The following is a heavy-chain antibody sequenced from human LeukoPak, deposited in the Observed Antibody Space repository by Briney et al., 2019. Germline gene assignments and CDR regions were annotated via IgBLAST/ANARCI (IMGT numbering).Heavy chain of an antibody. J-gene: IGHJ4*02. V-gene: IGHV4-59*01. CDR3: ARDRDGSLFFDY. D-gene: IGHD5-24*01. CDR2: IYYSGTT. Sequence: PSETLSLTCTVSGGSISSYYWSWIRQPPGKGLEWIGYIYYSGTTNYNPSLKSRVTISVDTSKNQFSLKLSSVTAADTAVYYCARDRDGSLFFDYWGQGTLVTVSS. CDR1: GGSISSYY.